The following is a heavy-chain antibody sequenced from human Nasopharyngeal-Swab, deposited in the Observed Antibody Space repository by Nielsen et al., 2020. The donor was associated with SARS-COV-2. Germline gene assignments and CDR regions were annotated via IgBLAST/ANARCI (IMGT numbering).Heavy chain of an antibody. V-gene: IGHV3-33*01. D-gene: IGHD3-10*01. CDR3: ARDFPFGGDVVY. CDR2: IWYDGSNK. J-gene: IGHJ4*02. CDR1: GFTFSSYG. Sequence: GGSLRLSCAASGFTFSSYGMHWVRQAPGKGLEWVAVIWYDGSNKYYADSVKGRFTISRDNSKDTLYLQMNSLRAEDTAVYYCARDFPFGGDVVYWGQGTLVTVSS.